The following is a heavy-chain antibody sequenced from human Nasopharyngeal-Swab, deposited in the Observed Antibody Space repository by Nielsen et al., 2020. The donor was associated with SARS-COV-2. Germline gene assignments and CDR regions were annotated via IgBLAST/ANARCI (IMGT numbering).Heavy chain of an antibody. V-gene: IGHV4-39*07. CDR3: ARERGRGGIWNYYYYYMDV. D-gene: IGHD3-10*01. Sequence: RQAPGKGPEWVGSIYYSGSTYYNPSLKSRVTISSDTSRNQFSLKLSSVIAADTAVYYWARERGRGGIWNYYYYYMDVWGKGTTVTVSS. CDR2: IYYSGST. J-gene: IGHJ6*03.